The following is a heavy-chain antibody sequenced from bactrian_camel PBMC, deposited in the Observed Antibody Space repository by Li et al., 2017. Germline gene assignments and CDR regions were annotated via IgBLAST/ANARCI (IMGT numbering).Heavy chain of an antibody. CDR2: IYSDGRYA. CDR3: ASVTAEGY. Sequence: VQLVESGGGLVQPGGSLRLSCAASGSTFDNYFVIWVRQAPGKGLEWVSSIYSDGRYAVYADSVKDRFIISRDNAALTVYLQMNSLKSEDTARYYCASVTAEGYWGRGTQVTVS. V-gene: IGHV3-2*01. CDR1: GSTFDNYF. J-gene: IGHJ4*01.